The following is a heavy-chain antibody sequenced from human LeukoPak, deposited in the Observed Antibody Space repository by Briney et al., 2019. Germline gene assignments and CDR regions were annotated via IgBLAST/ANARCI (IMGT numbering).Heavy chain of an antibody. CDR3: ARTHSSSWYLPGYMDV. J-gene: IGHJ6*03. Sequence: SETLSLTCNVSGDSISSYYWTWIRQPAGKGLEWIGRVYTGGITKYNPSLKSRVTISMDTSRNELSLNLSSVTAADTAVYYCARTHSSSWYLPGYMDVWGKGTTVTVSS. V-gene: IGHV4-4*07. CDR1: GDSISSYY. CDR2: VYTGGIT. D-gene: IGHD6-13*01.